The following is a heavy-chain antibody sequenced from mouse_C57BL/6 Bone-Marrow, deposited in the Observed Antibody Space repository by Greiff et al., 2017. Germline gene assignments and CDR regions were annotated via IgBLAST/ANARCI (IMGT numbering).Heavy chain of an antibody. CDR3: ARQLRGWFAY. CDR1: GYTFTSYW. Sequence: QVQLQQPGAELVKPGASVKMSCKASGYTFTSYWITWVKQRPGQGLEWIGDIYPGSGSTNYNEKFKSKGTLTVDTSSSTAYMQLSSQTSEDSAVYYCARQLRGWFAYWGQGTLVTVTA. J-gene: IGHJ3*01. CDR2: IYPGSGST. D-gene: IGHD3-2*02. V-gene: IGHV1-55*01.